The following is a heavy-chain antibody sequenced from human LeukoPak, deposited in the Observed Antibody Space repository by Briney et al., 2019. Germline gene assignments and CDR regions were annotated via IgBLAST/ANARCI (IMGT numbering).Heavy chain of an antibody. V-gene: IGHV4-34*01. Sequence: SETLSLTCAVYGRSFSGYYWSWIRQPPGKGLEWIGEINHSGSTNYNPSLKSRVAISVDTSKNQFSLKLSSVTAADTAVYYCARGRRYYDSSGHINYWGQGTLVTVSS. J-gene: IGHJ4*02. CDR2: INHSGST. CDR1: GRSFSGYY. CDR3: ARGRRYYDSSGHINY. D-gene: IGHD3-22*01.